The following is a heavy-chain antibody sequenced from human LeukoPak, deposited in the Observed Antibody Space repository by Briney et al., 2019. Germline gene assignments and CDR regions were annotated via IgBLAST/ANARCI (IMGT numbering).Heavy chain of an antibody. CDR1: GFNFKSFW. J-gene: IGHJ4*02. Sequence: GGSLRLSCAASGFNFKSFWMSWVRHVPTKGLEWVATIDYDGSGKYYVDSVKGRFTISRDNVKNSLYLEMNSLRAEDTAIYICAKYPRTFDFWGQGILVTVSS. CDR3: AKYPRTFDF. CDR2: IDYDGSGK. V-gene: IGHV3-7*01. D-gene: IGHD2-2*02.